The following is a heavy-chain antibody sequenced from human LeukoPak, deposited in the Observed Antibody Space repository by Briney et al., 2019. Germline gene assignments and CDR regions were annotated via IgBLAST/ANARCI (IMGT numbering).Heavy chain of an antibody. D-gene: IGHD2-2*01. CDR3: ARRIVVVPETFFDY. V-gene: IGHV4-39*01. CDR1: GGSISSSSYY. CDR2: IYYSGST. J-gene: IGHJ4*02. Sequence: PSETLSLTCTVSGGSISSSSYYWGWIRQPPGKGLEWIGSIYYSGSTYYNPSLKSRVTISVDTSKNQFSLKLSSVTAADTAVYYCARRIVVVPETFFDYWGQGTLVTVSS.